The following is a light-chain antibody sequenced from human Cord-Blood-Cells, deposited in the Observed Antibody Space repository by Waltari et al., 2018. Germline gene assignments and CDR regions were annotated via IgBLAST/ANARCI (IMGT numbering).Light chain of an antibody. J-gene: IGKJ4*01. CDR1: QGISSA. Sequence: IQLTQSPSSLTASVGDRVTITCRASQGISSALAWYQQKPGTAPKLLIYDASSLESRVPSRFSGSGSGTDFTLTISSLQPEDFATYYCQQFKSYPLTFGGGTKVEIK. CDR2: DAS. CDR3: QQFKSYPLT. V-gene: IGKV1-13*02.